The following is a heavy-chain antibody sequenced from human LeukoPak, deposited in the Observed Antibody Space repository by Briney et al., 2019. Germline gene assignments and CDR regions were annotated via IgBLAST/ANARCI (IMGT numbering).Heavy chain of an antibody. CDR2: IFYTGST. Sequence: PSETLSLTCTVSGGSFSSGNYFWTWIRQPPGKGLEWLGYIFYTGSTNYNPSLKSRVTISVDTSKNQFSLKLSSVTAADTAVYYCARRMVRGYLRSVNDAFDIWGQGTMVTVSS. D-gene: IGHD3-10*01. J-gene: IGHJ3*02. V-gene: IGHV4-61*01. CDR3: ARRMVRGYLRSVNDAFDI. CDR1: GGSFSSGNYF.